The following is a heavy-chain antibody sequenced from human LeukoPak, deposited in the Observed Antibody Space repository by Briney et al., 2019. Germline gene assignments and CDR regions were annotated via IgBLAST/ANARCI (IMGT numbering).Heavy chain of an antibody. CDR3: ARLTTMTTTGGPFDY. Sequence: GGSLRLSCAASGFTFSSYEMNWVRQAPGKGLEWVSYITSSDNTIYYADSVKGRFTISRDNAKNSLYLQMNSLRAEDTAVYYCARLTTMTTTGGPFDYWGQGTLVTVSS. CDR2: ITSSDNTI. J-gene: IGHJ4*02. CDR1: GFTFSSYE. D-gene: IGHD4-17*01. V-gene: IGHV3-48*03.